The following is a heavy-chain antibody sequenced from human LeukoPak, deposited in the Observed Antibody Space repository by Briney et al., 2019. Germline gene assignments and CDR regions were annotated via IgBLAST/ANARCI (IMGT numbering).Heavy chain of an antibody. CDR3: ARCLLVQGYYYGMDV. Sequence: GGSLRLSCAASGFIFSSYAMSWVRQAPGKGLEWVSIIYSGGNTYCADFVKGRFTISRDNPKSTLHLQMNSLTAEDTAVYYCARCLLVQGYYYGMDVWGQGTTVTVSS. D-gene: IGHD3-3*01. V-gene: IGHV3-66*01. J-gene: IGHJ6*02. CDR2: IYSGGNT. CDR1: GFIFSSYA.